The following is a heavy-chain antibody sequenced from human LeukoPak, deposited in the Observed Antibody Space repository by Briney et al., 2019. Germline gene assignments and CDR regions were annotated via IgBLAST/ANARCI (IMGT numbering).Heavy chain of an antibody. Sequence: PSGTLSLTCTVSGGSISSGSYYWGWIRQPPGKGLEWIGTIYYSGSTYYNPSLKSRVTISIDRSKNQFSLSLSSVTAADTAVYYCARHLNYCSGGSCFPYYFDYWGQGTLVTVSS. V-gene: IGHV4-39*01. CDR2: IYYSGST. J-gene: IGHJ4*02. CDR1: GGSISSGSYY. CDR3: ARHLNYCSGGSCFPYYFDY. D-gene: IGHD2-15*01.